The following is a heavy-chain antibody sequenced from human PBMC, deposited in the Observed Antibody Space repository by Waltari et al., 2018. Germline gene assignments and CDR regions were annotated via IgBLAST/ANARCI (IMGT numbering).Heavy chain of an antibody. Sequence: QVQLVQSGAEVKKPGASVKVSCKVSGYTLTELSMHWVRQAPGKGLEWMGGYDPEDGETSDAQKCQGRVTMTEDTSTDTADRELSSLRSEDTAVEYCATDPYSSSWYGFDYWGQGTLVTVSS. CDR2: YDPEDGET. CDR3: ATDPYSSSWYGFDY. D-gene: IGHD6-13*01. V-gene: IGHV1-24*01. J-gene: IGHJ4*02. CDR1: GYTLTELS.